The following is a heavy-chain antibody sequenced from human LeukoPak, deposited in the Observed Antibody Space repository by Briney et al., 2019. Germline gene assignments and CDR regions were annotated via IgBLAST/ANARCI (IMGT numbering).Heavy chain of an antibody. J-gene: IGHJ6*03. D-gene: IGHD4-11*01. V-gene: IGHV4-34*01. Sequence: SETLSLTCAVYGGSFSGYYWSWIRQPPGKGLEWIGEINHSGSTNYSPSLKSRVTISVDTSKNQFSLKLSSVTAADSAVYYCARFRNYSTVYYYYYMDVWGKGTTVTVSS. CDR2: INHSGST. CDR1: GGSFSGYY. CDR3: ARFRNYSTVYYYYYMDV.